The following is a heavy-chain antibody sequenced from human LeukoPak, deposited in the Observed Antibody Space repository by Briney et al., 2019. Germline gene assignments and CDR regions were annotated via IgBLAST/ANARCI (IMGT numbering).Heavy chain of an antibody. CDR1: GFTFGNHW. Sequence: GGSLRLSCAASGFTFGNHWMSWVRQAPGRGLEWVANIKQDGSEKYYVDSVKGRFTVSRDNAKNSLYLQMNSLRAEDTAVYYCANDILTGYPVDYWGQGTLVTVSS. D-gene: IGHD3-9*01. CDR3: ANDILTGYPVDY. J-gene: IGHJ4*02. V-gene: IGHV3-7*01. CDR2: IKQDGSEK.